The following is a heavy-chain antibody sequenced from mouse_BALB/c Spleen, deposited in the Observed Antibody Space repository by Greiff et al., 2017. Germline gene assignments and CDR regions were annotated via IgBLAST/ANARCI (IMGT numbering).Heavy chain of an antibody. CDR2: ISSGGSYT. V-gene: IGHV5-6-4*01. D-gene: IGHD2-14*01. J-gene: IGHJ4*01. CDR3: TRVYYRYGVFYYAMDY. CDR1: GFTFSSYT. Sequence: EVQRVESGGGLVKPGGSLKLSCAASGFTFSSYTMSWVRQTPEKRLEWVATISSGGSYTYYPDSVKGRFTISRDNAKKTLYLQMSSLKSEDTAMYYCTRVYYRYGVFYYAMDYWGQGTSVTVSS.